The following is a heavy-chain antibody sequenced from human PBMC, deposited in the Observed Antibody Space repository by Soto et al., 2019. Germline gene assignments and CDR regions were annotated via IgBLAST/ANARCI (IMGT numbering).Heavy chain of an antibody. Sequence: QVQLQESGPGLVKPSETLSLTCTVSGGSISSYYWSWIRQPPGKGLEWIGYSFYSGSTNYNPSLRRRVTISVDTSKNQFSLKLSSVTAADTAVYYCARAGPGMDYWGQGTLVTVSS. CDR3: ARAGPGMDY. CDR1: GGSISSYY. CDR2: SFYSGST. J-gene: IGHJ4*02. D-gene: IGHD3-10*01. V-gene: IGHV4-59*01.